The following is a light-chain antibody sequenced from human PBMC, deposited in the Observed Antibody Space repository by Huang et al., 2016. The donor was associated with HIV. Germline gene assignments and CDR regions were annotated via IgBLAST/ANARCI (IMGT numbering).Light chain of an antibody. V-gene: IGKV3-20*01. CDR3: QQDGSSPRT. CDR2: GAS. J-gene: IGKJ2*01. CDR1: QSVSSNY. Sequence: EIVLTQSPGTLSLSPGERATLSCRASQSVSSNYLAWYQQKPVQAPKLLIYGASNRATDIPDRCSGSGSGTDFTLIIRRLEPEDFAVYYCQQDGSSPRTFGQGTRLQIK.